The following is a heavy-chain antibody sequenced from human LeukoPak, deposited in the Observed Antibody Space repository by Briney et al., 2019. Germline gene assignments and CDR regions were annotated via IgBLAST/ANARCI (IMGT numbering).Heavy chain of an antibody. V-gene: IGHV3-53*01. CDR3: ARGGSYLSAFDI. CDR1: GFTVSSNY. J-gene: IGHJ3*02. Sequence: GGSLRLSCAASGFTVSSNYMSWVRQAPAKGLELVSIIYSGGSTFYADSVKVRFTISRDNSKYTLYLQMNSLRAEDTAVYYCARGGSYLSAFDIWGQGTMVTVSS. D-gene: IGHD1-26*01. CDR2: IYSGGST.